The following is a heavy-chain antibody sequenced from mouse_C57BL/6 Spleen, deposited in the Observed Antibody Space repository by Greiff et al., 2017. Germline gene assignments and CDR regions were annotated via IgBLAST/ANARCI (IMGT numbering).Heavy chain of an antibody. J-gene: IGHJ1*03. D-gene: IGHD1-1*01. CDR1: GYTFTSYW. CDR2: IHPNSGST. CDR3: ARHYYGSPTRFYV. V-gene: IGHV1-64*01. Sequence: QVQLQQPGAELVKPGASVKLSCKASGYTFTSYWMHWVKQRPGQGLEWIGMIHPNSGSTNYNEKFKSKATLTVDKSSSTAYMQLSSLTSEDSAVYYCARHYYGSPTRFYVWGTGTTVTVSS.